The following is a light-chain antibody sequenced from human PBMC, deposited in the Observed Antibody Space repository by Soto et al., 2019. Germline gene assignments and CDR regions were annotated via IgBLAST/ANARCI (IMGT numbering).Light chain of an antibody. Sequence: LTQPASVSGSPGQSITISCTGTSSDVGGYNYVSWYQQHPGKAPKLMIYDVSNRPSGVSNRFSGSKSGNTASLTISGLQAEDEADYYCSSYTSSSTLGGYVFGTGTKVT. CDR1: SSDVGGYNY. V-gene: IGLV2-14*01. CDR3: SSYTSSSTLGGYV. CDR2: DVS. J-gene: IGLJ1*01.